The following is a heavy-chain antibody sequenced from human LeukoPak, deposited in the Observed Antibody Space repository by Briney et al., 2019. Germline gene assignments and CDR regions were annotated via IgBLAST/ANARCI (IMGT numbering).Heavy chain of an antibody. J-gene: IGHJ4*02. CDR2: ISSSSSYI. D-gene: IGHD3-3*01. CDR1: GGSISSYY. Sequence: ETLSLTCTVSGGSISSYYWSWVRQAPGKGLEWVSSISSSSSYIYYADSVKGRFTISRDNAKNSLYLQMNSLRAEDTAVYYCAREKIRFLEWLPRYFDYWGQGTLVTVSS. CDR3: AREKIRFLEWLPRYFDY. V-gene: IGHV3-21*01.